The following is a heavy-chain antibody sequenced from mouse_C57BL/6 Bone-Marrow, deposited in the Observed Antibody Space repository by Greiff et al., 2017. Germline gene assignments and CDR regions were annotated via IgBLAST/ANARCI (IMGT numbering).Heavy chain of an antibody. J-gene: IGHJ2*01. CDR2: ISNGGGST. V-gene: IGHV5-12*01. Sequence: EVKLMESGGGLVQPGGSLKLSCAASGFTFSDYYMYWVRQTPEKRLEWVAYISNGGGSTYYPDTVKGRFTISRDNAKNTLYLQMSRLKSEDTAMYYCARRGDPYYLDYWGQGTTLTVSS. D-gene: IGHD2-13*01. CDR1: GFTFSDYY. CDR3: ARRGDPYYLDY.